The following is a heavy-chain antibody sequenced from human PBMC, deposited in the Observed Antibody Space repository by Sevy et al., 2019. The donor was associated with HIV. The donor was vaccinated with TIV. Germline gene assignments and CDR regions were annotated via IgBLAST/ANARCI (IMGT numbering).Heavy chain of an antibody. J-gene: IGHJ4*02. CDR3: AGGGGYGSSTSCYGSLDY. D-gene: IGHD2-2*01. V-gene: IGHV4-59*01. CDR1: GGSISSYY. Sequence: SETLSLTCTVSGGSISSYYWSWIRQPPGKGLEWIGYIYYSGSTNYNPSLKSRVTISVDTSKNQFSLKLSSVTAADTAVYYCAGGGGYGSSTSCYGSLDYWGQGTLVTVSS. CDR2: IYYSGST.